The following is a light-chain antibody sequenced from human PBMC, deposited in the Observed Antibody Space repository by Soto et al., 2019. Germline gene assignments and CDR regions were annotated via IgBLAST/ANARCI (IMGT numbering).Light chain of an antibody. CDR1: QSISSY. CDR2: AAS. V-gene: IGKV1-39*01. CDR3: QQSYSTPPT. Sequence: DMQMTRSPSSGSASVVGVGASACLASQSISSYLNWYQQKPGKAPKLLIYAASSLQSGVPSRFSGSGSGTDFTLTISSLQPEDFATYYCQQSYSTPPTFGQGTKVDIK. J-gene: IGKJ1*01.